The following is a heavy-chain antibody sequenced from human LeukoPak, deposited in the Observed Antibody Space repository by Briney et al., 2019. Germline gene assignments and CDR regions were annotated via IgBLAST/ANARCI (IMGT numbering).Heavy chain of an antibody. CDR2: IDRYGTT. V-gene: IGHV4-34*01. CDR3: ARRGGGNYPYYFDY. J-gene: IGHJ4*02. Sequence: PSETLSLTCAIYTESYSDSLSASYWSWIRRPPGKGLEWIGEIDRYGTTNYSPSLKSRVTISMQTSKSQFSLNLNSVNDADTAVYYCARRGGGNYPYYFDYWGRGTPVTVSS. CDR1: TESYSDSLSASY. D-gene: IGHD3-16*01.